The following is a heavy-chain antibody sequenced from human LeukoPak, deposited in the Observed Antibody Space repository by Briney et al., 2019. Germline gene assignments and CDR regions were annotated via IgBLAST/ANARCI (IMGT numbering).Heavy chain of an antibody. CDR1: GYTFTSYG. CDR3: ARWYSSSWYDNWFDP. J-gene: IGHJ5*02. V-gene: IGHV1-18*01. Sequence: GASVKVFCKASGYTFTSYGISWVRQAPGQGLEWMGWISAYNGNTNYAQQLQGRVTMTTDTSTSTAYMELRSLRSDDTAVYYCARWYSSSWYDNWFDPWGQGTLVTVSS. D-gene: IGHD6-13*01. CDR2: ISAYNGNT.